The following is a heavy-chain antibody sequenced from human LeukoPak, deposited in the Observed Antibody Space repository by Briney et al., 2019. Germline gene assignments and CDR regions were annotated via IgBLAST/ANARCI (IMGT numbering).Heavy chain of an antibody. J-gene: IGHJ6*03. D-gene: IGHD1-14*01. V-gene: IGHV3-23*01. CDR3: AKDGXXVSRYXXXX. Sequence: PGGSLRLSCAASGFTFSSYAMSWVRQAPGKGLEWVSAISGSGGSTYYADSVKGRFTISRDNSKNTLYLQMNSLRAEDTAVYYCAKDGXXVSRYXXXXWGKXXTXTVX. CDR2: ISGSGGST. CDR1: GFTFSSYA.